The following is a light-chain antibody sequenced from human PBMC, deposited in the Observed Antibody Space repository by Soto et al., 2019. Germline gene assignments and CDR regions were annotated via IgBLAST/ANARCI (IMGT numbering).Light chain of an antibody. CDR1: QSVSSSY. CDR3: QQYGSSPYT. Sequence: EMVLTQSPGTLSLSPGERATLSCRASQSVSSSYLAWYQQKPGQAPRLPIYGASSRATGIPDRFSGSGSGTDFTLTISRLEPEDFAVYYCQQYGSSPYTFGQGTK. CDR2: GAS. V-gene: IGKV3-20*01. J-gene: IGKJ2*01.